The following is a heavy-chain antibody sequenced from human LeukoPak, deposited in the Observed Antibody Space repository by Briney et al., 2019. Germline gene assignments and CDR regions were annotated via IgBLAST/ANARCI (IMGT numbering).Heavy chain of an antibody. CDR2: IRSKANSYAT. CDR3: TRHAPDTAMVYYYHYMDV. Sequence: PGGSLRLSCAASGFTFSGSAMHWVRQASGKGLEWVGRIRSKANSYATAYAASVKGRFTISRDDSKNTAYLQMNSLKTEDTAVYYCTRHAPDTAMVYYYHYMDVWGKGTTVTVSS. J-gene: IGHJ6*03. D-gene: IGHD5-18*01. CDR1: GFTFSGSA. V-gene: IGHV3-73*01.